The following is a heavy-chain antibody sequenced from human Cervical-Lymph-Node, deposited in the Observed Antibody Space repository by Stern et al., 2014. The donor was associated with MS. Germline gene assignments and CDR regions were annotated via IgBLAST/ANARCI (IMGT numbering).Heavy chain of an antibody. J-gene: IGHJ6*02. CDR2: LKNDGTTT. CDR3: ARVAAAGSSYYRGMDV. Sequence: EVQLVESGGGSVQPGGSLRLSCVVSGFKFNSYWMHWVRQAPGKGLVWVSRLKNDGTTTGYAEFVKGRFTISRDNAKSTLYLQMNSLRAEDSAVYYCARVAAAGSSYYRGMDVWGQGTTVIVSS. CDR1: GFKFNSYW. D-gene: IGHD6-13*01. V-gene: IGHV3-74*01.